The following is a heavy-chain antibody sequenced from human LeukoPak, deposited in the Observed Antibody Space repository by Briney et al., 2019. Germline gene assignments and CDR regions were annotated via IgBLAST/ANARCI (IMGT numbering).Heavy chain of an antibody. CDR1: GGTFSSYA. CDR3: ARVFSMDDFDY. J-gene: IGHJ4*02. Sequence: ASVTVSCKAFGGTFSSYAISWVRQAPGQGLEWMGWISAYNGNTNYAQKLQGRVTMTTDTSTSTAYMELRSLRSDDTAVYYCARVFSMDDFDYWGQGTLVTVSS. D-gene: IGHD2/OR15-2a*01. V-gene: IGHV1-18*01. CDR2: ISAYNGNT.